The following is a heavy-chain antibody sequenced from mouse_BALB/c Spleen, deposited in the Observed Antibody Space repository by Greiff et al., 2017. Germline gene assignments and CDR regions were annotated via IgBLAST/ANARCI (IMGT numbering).Heavy chain of an antibody. J-gene: IGHJ3*01. V-gene: IGHV5-12-1*01. CDR3: ARHNLAY. D-gene: IGHD1-3*01. CDR2: ISSGGGST. CDR1: GFAFSSYD. Sequence: EVKLVESGGGLVKPGGSLKLSCAASGFAFSSYDMSWVRQTPEKRLEWVAYISSGGGSTYYPDTVKGRFTISRDNAKNTLYLQMSSLKSEDTAMYYCARHNLAYWGQGTLVTVSA.